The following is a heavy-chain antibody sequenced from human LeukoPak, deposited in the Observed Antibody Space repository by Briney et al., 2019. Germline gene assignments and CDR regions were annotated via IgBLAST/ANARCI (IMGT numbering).Heavy chain of an antibody. CDR3: ARDRRILLLEDAFDI. V-gene: IGHV1-2*02. D-gene: IGHD3-10*01. J-gene: IGHJ3*02. CDR1: GYTFTGYY. CDR2: INPNSGGT. Sequence: GASVKVSCKASGYTFTGYYMHWVRQAPGQGLEWMGWINPNSGGTNYAQKFQGRVTMTRDTSISTAYMELSRLRSDDTAVYYCARDRRILLLEDAFDIWGQGTMVTVSS.